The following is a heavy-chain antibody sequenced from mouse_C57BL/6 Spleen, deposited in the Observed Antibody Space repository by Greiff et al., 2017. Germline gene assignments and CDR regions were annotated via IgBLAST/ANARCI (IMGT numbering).Heavy chain of an antibody. V-gene: IGHV1-69*01. CDR3: ARDYGSRRAFVAY. J-gene: IGHJ3*01. D-gene: IGHD1-1*01. CDR1: GYTFTSYW. CDR2: IDPSDSYT. Sequence: QVQLQQPGAELVMPGASVKLSCKASGYTFTSYWMHWVKQRPGQGLEWIGEIDPSDSYTNYNQKFKGKSTLTVDKSSSTAYMQLSSLTSEDSAVYYCARDYGSRRAFVAYWGQGTLVTVSA.